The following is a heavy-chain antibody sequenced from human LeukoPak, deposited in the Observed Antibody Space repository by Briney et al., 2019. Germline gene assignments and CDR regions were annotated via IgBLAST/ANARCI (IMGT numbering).Heavy chain of an antibody. CDR1: AYIFTNCG. J-gene: IGHJ6*04. CDR2: ISPYNGDT. CDR3: ARGSQRWVDI. Sequence: ASVKVSCKASAYIFTNCGINWVRQAPGQGLEWMGWISPYNGDTNYPQKFQGRVTMTTDTSTSTAYMELRSLRSDDTAIYYCARGSQRWVDIWGKGTTVTVSS. V-gene: IGHV1-18*01. D-gene: IGHD2-2*01.